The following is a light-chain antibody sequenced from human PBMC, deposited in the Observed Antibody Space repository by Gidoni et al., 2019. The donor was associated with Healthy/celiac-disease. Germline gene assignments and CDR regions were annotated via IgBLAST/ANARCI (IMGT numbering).Light chain of an antibody. CDR1: QSVSSY. J-gene: IGKJ4*01. Sequence: EIVLTQSQATLSLSPGERATLSCRASQSVSSYLDWYQQKPGQAPRPLIYDASNRATGIPARFSGSGSGTDFTLTISSLEPEDFAVYFCQQRSNWPPLTFGGGTKVEIK. V-gene: IGKV3-11*01. CDR2: DAS. CDR3: QQRSNWPPLT.